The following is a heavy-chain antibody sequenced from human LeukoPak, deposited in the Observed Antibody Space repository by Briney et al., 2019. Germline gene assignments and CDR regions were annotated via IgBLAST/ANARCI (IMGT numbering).Heavy chain of an antibody. Sequence: GGSLRLSCAASGFTFSSYAMHWVRQAPGKGLEGVAVISYDGSNKYYADSVKGRFTISRDNSKNTLYLQMNSLRAEDTAVYYCARDPSNYRLGARGMDVWGQGTTVTVSS. D-gene: IGHD4-11*01. V-gene: IGHV3-30-3*01. J-gene: IGHJ6*02. CDR3: ARDPSNYRLGARGMDV. CDR1: GFTFSSYA. CDR2: ISYDGSNK.